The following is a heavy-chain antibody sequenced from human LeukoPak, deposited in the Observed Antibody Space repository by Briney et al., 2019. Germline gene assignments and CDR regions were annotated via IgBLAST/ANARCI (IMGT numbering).Heavy chain of an antibody. CDR2: IGTAGDT. CDR3: ARAARPRGVILDYYGMDV. V-gene: IGHV3-13*01. J-gene: IGHJ6*02. Sequence: PGGSLRLSCAASGFTFSSYDMHWVRQATGKGLEWVSAIGTAGDTYYPGSVKGRFTISRENAKNSLYLQMNSLRAGDTAVYYCARAARPRGVILDYYGMDVWGQGTTVTVSS. D-gene: IGHD3-10*01. CDR1: GFTFSSYD.